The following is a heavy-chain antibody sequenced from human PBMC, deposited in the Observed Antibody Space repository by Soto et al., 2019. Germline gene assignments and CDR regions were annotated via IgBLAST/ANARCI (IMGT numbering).Heavy chain of an antibody. CDR1: GGTFSSYA. Sequence: GASVKVSCKAPGGTFSSYAISWVRQAPGQGLEWMGGIIPIFGTANYAQKFQGRVTITADESTSTAYMELSSLRSEDTAVYYCARGVEDSSGWYPGHYYYYGMDVWGQGTTVTVSS. V-gene: IGHV1-69*13. D-gene: IGHD6-19*01. CDR3: ARGVEDSSGWYPGHYYYYGMDV. J-gene: IGHJ6*02. CDR2: IIPIFGTA.